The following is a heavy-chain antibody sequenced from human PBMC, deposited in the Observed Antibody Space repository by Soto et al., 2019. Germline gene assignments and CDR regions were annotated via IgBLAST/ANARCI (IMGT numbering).Heavy chain of an antibody. V-gene: IGHV4-34*01. D-gene: IGHD3-3*01. Sequence: QVQLQQWGAGLLKPSETLSLTCAVYGGSFTGYYWTWIRQTPGKGLEWIGEINYRGSTYYNPSLGSRVTMAVDTPQTQFSRNLTSVTAADTAVYFCVRGQPHRITIFEVVIRSYDYGMDVWGPGTTVTVSS. CDR3: VRGQPHRITIFEVVIRSYDYGMDV. J-gene: IGHJ6*02. CDR2: INYRGST. CDR1: GGSFTGYY.